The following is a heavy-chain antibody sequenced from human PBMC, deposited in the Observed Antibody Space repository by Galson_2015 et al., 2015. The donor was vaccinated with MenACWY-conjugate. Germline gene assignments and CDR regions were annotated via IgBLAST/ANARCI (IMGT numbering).Heavy chain of an antibody. CDR2: LYDDGTS. J-gene: IGHJ4*02. Sequence: SLRLSCAASGFSVTSHFMGWVRQAPGKGLEWVALLYDDGTSRYADSVKGRVTISRDTLRNSLSLQMHGLRAEDTAMYFCAKIVRHPVGPYFDSWGQGTLVLVSS. CDR1: GFSVTSHF. CDR3: AKIVRHPVGPYFDS. D-gene: IGHD2-21*01. V-gene: IGHV3-53*01.